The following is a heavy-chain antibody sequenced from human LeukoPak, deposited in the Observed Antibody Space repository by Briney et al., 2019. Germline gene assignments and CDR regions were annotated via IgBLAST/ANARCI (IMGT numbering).Heavy chain of an antibody. CDR3: ASLSNVGLGSGEYHHGIDV. J-gene: IGHJ6*02. Sequence: GGSLRLSCAASGFTFSSYWMSWVRQAPGKGLEWVANINQDGSEKYYVDSVKGRFTISRDNAKNSLYLQMNSLRAEDTAVYYCASLSNVGLGSGEYHHGIDVWGQGTTVTVPS. CDR1: GFTFSSYW. CDR2: INQDGSEK. V-gene: IGHV3-7*01. D-gene: IGHD3-16*01.